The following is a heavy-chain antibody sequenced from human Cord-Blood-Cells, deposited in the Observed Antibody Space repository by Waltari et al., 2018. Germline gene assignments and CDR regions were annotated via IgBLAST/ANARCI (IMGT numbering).Heavy chain of an antibody. CDR2: INTNSGGT. Sequence: QVQLVQSGAEVKKLGYLVKVSCKASVYTFIGYYMHWVQQAPVQGREWMVWINTNSGGTNYAQKFQGWVTMTMDTSISTAYMELSRLRSEDTAVYYCARARTAGNTSAFDIWGQGTMVTVSS. CDR3: ARARTAGNTSAFDI. V-gene: IGHV1-2*03. J-gene: IGHJ3*02. CDR1: VYTFIGYY. D-gene: IGHD4-4*01.